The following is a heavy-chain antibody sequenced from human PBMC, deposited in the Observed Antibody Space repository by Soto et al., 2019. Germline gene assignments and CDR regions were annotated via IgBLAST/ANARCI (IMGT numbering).Heavy chain of an antibody. V-gene: IGHV4-59*01. CDR3: ARGPRIGYSSSWFSSYWFDP. J-gene: IGHJ5*02. Sequence: SLTLSVTCTVFGGYIISYDCRWIRQAQGKGLEWIGNIYYSGSTNYSPSLKSRVTFSVDTSKNQFSLKLTSVTAADTAVYYCARGPRIGYSSSWFSSYWFDPWGQGTPVTVSS. CDR2: IYYSGST. D-gene: IGHD6-13*01. CDR1: GGYIISYD.